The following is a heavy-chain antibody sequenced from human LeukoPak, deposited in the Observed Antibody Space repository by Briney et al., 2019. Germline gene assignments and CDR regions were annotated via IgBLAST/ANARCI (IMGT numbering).Heavy chain of an antibody. CDR1: GFTFSDYG. J-gene: IGHJ4*02. CDR2: MSYEGTNK. D-gene: IGHD3-9*01. Sequence: PGGPLRLSCAASGFTFSDYGMHWVRQAPGKGLEWVAVMSYEGTNKYYADSVKGRFTISRDNSKNTLYLQMNSLRAEDTAVYYCAKDVERLDYFDYCGQGTLVTVSS. V-gene: IGHV3-30*18. CDR3: AKDVERLDYFDY.